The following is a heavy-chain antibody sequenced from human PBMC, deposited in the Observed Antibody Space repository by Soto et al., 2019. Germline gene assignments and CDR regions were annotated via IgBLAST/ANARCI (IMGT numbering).Heavy chain of an antibody. J-gene: IGHJ3*02. CDR1: GYTFTSYG. CDR3: ARVLRVPRFGVVIMRRDAFDI. Sequence: ASVKVSCKASGYTFTSYGISWVRQAPGQGLEWMGWISAYNGNTNYAQKLQGRVTMTTDTSTSTAYMELRSLRSDDTAVYYCARVLRVPRFGVVIMRRDAFDIWGQGTMVTVSS. CDR2: ISAYNGNT. V-gene: IGHV1-18*01. D-gene: IGHD3-3*01.